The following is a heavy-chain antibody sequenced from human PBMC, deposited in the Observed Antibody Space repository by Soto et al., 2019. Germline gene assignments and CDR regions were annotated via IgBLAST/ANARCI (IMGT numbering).Heavy chain of an antibody. D-gene: IGHD3-10*01. V-gene: IGHV3-30*18. J-gene: IGHJ6*02. Sequence: QVQLVESGGGVVQPGRSLRLSCAASGFTFSNYGVHWVRQAPGSGLEWVALISYDGNYQYYSDAVKGRFTISRDNYKNTLYLVMTSLRSEDTAVYYCAKDRRVRDGLDVWGQGTTVTVSS. CDR1: GFTFSNYG. CDR3: AKDRRVRDGLDV. CDR2: ISYDGNYQ.